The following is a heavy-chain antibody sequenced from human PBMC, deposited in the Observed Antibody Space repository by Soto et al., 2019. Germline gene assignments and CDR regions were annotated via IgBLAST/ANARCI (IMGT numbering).Heavy chain of an antibody. Sequence: SETLSLTCTVSGGSISSYYWSWIRQPPGKGLECIGYIYYSGSTNYNPSLKSRVTISVDTSKNQFSLKLSSVTAADTAVYYCAREYLHNYFDYWGQGTLVTVSS. CDR1: GGSISSYY. CDR2: IYYSGST. J-gene: IGHJ4*02. V-gene: IGHV4-59*01. CDR3: AREYLHNYFDY. D-gene: IGHD2-2*01.